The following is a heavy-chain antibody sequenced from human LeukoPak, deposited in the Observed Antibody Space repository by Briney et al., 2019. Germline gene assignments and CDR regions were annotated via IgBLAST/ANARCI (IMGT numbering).Heavy chain of an antibody. J-gene: IGHJ4*02. D-gene: IGHD1-26*01. Sequence: PGGSLRLSCAASGLTFSSSWMSWVRQAPGKGLEWVANIKPDGSEKYYVDSVKGRFTISRDNAKNSLYLQMNSLRAEDTALYYCARDTVGATDYWGQGTLVTVSS. CDR1: GLTFSSSW. V-gene: IGHV3-7*01. CDR3: ARDTVGATDY. CDR2: IKPDGSEK.